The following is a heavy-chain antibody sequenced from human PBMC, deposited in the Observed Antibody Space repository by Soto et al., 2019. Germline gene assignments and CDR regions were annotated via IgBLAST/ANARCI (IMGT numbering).Heavy chain of an antibody. Sequence: ASVKVSCKASGGTFSSYGISWVRQAPGQGLEWMGGIIPIFGTANYAQKFQGRVTITADESTSTAYMELSSLRSEDTAVYYCARDEGPLGVPAAMGWFDPWGQGTLVTVSS. D-gene: IGHD2-2*01. CDR1: GGTFSSYG. CDR3: ARDEGPLGVPAAMGWFDP. CDR2: IIPIFGTA. V-gene: IGHV1-69*13. J-gene: IGHJ5*02.